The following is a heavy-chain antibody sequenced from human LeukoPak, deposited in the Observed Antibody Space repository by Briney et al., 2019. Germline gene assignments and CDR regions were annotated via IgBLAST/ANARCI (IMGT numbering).Heavy chain of an antibody. Sequence: PSETLSLTCTVSGVSMSSYYWSWIRQPPGKGLEWIGYIYYSGSTNYNPSLKSRVTISVDTSKNQFSLKLSSVSAADTAVYYCARGEADGYHLSALDTWGQGTMVTVSS. CDR2: IYYSGST. D-gene: IGHD5-24*01. CDR1: GVSMSSYY. J-gene: IGHJ3*02. CDR3: ARGEADGYHLSALDT. V-gene: IGHV4-59*01.